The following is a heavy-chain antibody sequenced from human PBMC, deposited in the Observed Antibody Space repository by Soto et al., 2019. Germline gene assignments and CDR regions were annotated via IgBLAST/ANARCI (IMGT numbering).Heavy chain of an antibody. V-gene: IGHV4-31*03. J-gene: IGHJ6*02. CDR2: IYYSGST. D-gene: IGHD6-13*01. Sequence: PSETLSLTCTVSGGSISSGGYYWSWIRQHPGKGLEWIGYIYYSGSTYYNPSLKSRVTISVDTSKNQFSLKLSSVTAADTAVYYCARGIWGADAGTFYYGMDVWGQGTTVTVYS. CDR3: ARGIWGADAGTFYYGMDV. CDR1: GGSISSGGYY.